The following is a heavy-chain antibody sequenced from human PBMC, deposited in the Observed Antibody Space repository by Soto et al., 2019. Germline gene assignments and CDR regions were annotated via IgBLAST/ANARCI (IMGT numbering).Heavy chain of an antibody. CDR1: GYTFTSYG. Sequence: ASVKVSCKASGYTFTSYGISWVRQAPGQGLEWMGWISAYNGNTNYAQKLQGRVTMTTDTSTSTAYMELRSLRSDDTAVYYCARRDILTGYDSGYFDYWGQGTMVTVYS. D-gene: IGHD3-9*01. CDR3: ARRDILTGYDSGYFDY. CDR2: ISAYNGNT. V-gene: IGHV1-18*04. J-gene: IGHJ4*02.